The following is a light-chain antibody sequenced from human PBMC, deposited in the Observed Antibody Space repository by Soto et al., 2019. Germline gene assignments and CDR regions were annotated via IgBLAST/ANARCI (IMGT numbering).Light chain of an antibody. J-gene: IGKJ2*01. Sequence: EVVLTQSPGTLSLSPGERAILSCRASQSGGSSYLAWYQQKPGQAPRLLIYSGSYRATGIPDRFSGSGSEADFTLAISRLEPEDYAGYYCQQYGDSPMFTFGQGTNLEIK. CDR2: SGS. V-gene: IGKV3-20*01. CDR1: QSGGSSY. CDR3: QQYGDSPMFT.